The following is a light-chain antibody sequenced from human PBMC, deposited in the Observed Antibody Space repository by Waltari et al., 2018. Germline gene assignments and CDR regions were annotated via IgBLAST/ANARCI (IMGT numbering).Light chain of an antibody. Sequence: DIQMTQSPSSLSASVGDRVTITCRASQSISTYLNWYQQKPGKAPKLLIYAASNLQSGVPARFSGSRSGTDFTLSISSLPPEDFATYYCQQNYYTPWTFGQGTKVEI. CDR1: QSISTY. V-gene: IGKV1-39*01. CDR3: QQNYYTPWT. CDR2: AAS. J-gene: IGKJ1*01.